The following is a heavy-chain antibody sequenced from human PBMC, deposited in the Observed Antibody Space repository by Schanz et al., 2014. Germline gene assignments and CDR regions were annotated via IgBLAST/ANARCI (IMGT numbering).Heavy chain of an antibody. CDR1: RFTFSTYA. D-gene: IGHD6-19*01. CDR2: ISSDGFNK. J-gene: IGHJ4*02. V-gene: IGHV3-30*04. CDR3: ARKTDSSGTGDY. Sequence: QVQLVESGGGVVQPGGSLRLSCAASRFTFSTYAMHWVRQAPGKGLGWLAVISSDGFNKFYADSVKGRFTISRDNSKNTLYLQMNSLRTEDTAVYYCARKTDSSGTGDYWGQGTLVTVSS.